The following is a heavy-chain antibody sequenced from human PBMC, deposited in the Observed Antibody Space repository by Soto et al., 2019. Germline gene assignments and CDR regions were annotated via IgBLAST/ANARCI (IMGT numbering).Heavy chain of an antibody. J-gene: IGHJ6*02. CDR2: IGAAGDP. Sequence: EVQLVESGGGLVQPGGSLRLSCSASGFTFSKSDMHWVRQATGKGLEWVSTIGAAGDPYYADSVRGRFTISRDKAKNSLFLQMNSLRVGDTAVYYSARQHVFYFGMDVWGQGTTVTVSS. CDR3: ARQHVFYFGMDV. V-gene: IGHV3-13*05. CDR1: GFTFSKSD.